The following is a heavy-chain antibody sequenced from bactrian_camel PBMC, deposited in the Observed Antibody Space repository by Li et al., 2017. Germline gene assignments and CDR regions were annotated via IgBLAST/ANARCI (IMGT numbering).Heavy chain of an antibody. V-gene: IGHV3S1*01. CDR3: ATGSFPALCGLGLHGARF. Sequence: HVQLVESGGGSVQPGGQLKPSCVSSGYVYNSWSGSCMAWFRQLPGKEREAVASIFSAGGSTYYADSVQGRFTISQNNAKDTLYLQMNDLKPEDTAVHYCATGSFPALCGLGLHGARFWGQGTQVTVS. CDR2: IFSAGGST. D-gene: IGHD1*01. J-gene: IGHJ4*01. CDR1: GYVYNSWSGSC.